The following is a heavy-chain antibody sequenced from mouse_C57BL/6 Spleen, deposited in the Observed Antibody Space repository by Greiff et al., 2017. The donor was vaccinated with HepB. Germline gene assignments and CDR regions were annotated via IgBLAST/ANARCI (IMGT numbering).Heavy chain of an antibody. CDR2: INYDGSST. V-gene: IGHV5-16*01. J-gene: IGHJ4*01. CDR3: ARGYYYGSSYGYYAMDY. CDR1: GFTFSDYY. D-gene: IGHD1-1*01. Sequence: EVQLVESEGGLVQPGSSMKLSCTASGFTFSDYYMAWVRQVPEKGLEWVANINYDGSSTYYLDSLKSRFIISRDNAKNILYLQMSSLKSEDTATYYCARGYYYGSSYGYYAMDYWGQGTSVTVSS.